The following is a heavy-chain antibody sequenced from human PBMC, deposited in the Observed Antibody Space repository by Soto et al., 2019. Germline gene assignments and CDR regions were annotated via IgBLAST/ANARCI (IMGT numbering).Heavy chain of an antibody. J-gene: IGHJ4*02. CDR1: GGSISSYY. V-gene: IGHV4-59*08. CDR3: AGTIAARADYYFDY. D-gene: IGHD6-6*01. CDR2: IYYSGST. Sequence: QVQLQESGPGLVKPSETLSLTCTVSGGSISSYYWSWIRQPPGKGLEWIGYIYYSGSTNYNPSLKSRVTISVDTSKNQFSLKLSSVTAADTAVYYCAGTIAARADYYFDYWGQGTLVTVSS.